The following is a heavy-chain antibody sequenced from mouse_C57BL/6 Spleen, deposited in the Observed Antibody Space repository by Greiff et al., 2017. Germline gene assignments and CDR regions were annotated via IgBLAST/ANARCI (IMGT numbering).Heavy chain of an antibody. Sequence: VQLQQSGAELVRPGASVKLSCTASGFNIKDDYMHWVKQRPEPGLEWIGWIDPENGDTEYASKFQGKATITADTSSNTAYLQLSSLTSEDTAVYSCTTGGTTAYWYFDVWGTGTTVTVSS. V-gene: IGHV14-4*01. CDR2: IDPENGDT. D-gene: IGHD1-2*01. CDR1: GFNIKDDY. J-gene: IGHJ1*03. CDR3: TTGGTTAYWYFDV.